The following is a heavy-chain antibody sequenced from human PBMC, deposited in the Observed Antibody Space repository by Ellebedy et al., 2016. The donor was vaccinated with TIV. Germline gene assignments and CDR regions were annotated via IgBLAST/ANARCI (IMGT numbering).Heavy chain of an antibody. CDR1: GFTFSSYA. V-gene: IGHV3-30-3*01. Sequence: GESLKISXAASGFTFSSYAMHWVRQAPGKGLEWVAVISYDGSNKYYADSVKGRFTISRDNSKNTLYLQMNSLRAEDTAVYYCAKPNWGVFDYWGQGTLVTVSS. D-gene: IGHD7-27*01. J-gene: IGHJ4*02. CDR2: ISYDGSNK. CDR3: AKPNWGVFDY.